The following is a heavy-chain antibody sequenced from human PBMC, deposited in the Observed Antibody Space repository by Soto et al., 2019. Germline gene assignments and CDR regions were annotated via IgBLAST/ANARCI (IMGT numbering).Heavy chain of an antibody. CDR1: GGSVSSGSYY. Sequence: PSETLSLTCTVSGGSVSSGSYYWSWIRQPPGKGLEWIGYIYYSGSTNYNPSLKSRVTISVDTSKNQFSLKLSSVTAADTAVYYCAADCSSTSCYARADNYYYYVDVWGKGTTVTVSS. V-gene: IGHV4-61*01. CDR2: IYYSGST. D-gene: IGHD2-2*01. CDR3: AADCSSTSCYARADNYYYYVDV. J-gene: IGHJ6*03.